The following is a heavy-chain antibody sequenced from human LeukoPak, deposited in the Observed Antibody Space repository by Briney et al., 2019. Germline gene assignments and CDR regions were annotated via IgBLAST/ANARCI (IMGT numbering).Heavy chain of an antibody. CDR3: ARAALRVGATSFDY. J-gene: IGHJ4*02. CDR2: IYYSGST. V-gene: IGHV4-59*01. Sequence: SETLSLTCIVSGGSISSYYWSWIRQPPGKGLEWIAYIYYSGSTNYNPSLKSRVTISVDTSKKQFSLKLSSVTAADTAVYYCARAALRVGATSFDYWGQGTLVTVSS. D-gene: IGHD1-26*01. CDR1: GGSISSYY.